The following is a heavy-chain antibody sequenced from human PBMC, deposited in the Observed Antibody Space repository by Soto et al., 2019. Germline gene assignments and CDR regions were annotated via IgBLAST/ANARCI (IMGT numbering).Heavy chain of an antibody. CDR2: IIPLFATT. V-gene: IGHV1-69*01. CDR1: GGTFSNYG. J-gene: IGHJ3*02. CDR3: ARTRRETHLRDAFDI. Sequence: QVQLVQSGADVKKPGSSVKVSCKASGGTFSNYGISWVRQAPGQGLEWMGGIIPLFATTDYPQKLQGRVTITADESTSTAYMDVRSLRSEDTAVYYCARTRRETHLRDAFDIWGQGTMVTVSS.